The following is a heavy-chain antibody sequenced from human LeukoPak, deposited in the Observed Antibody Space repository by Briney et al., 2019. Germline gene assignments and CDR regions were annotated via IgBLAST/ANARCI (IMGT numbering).Heavy chain of an antibody. CDR1: GYTFTGYY. D-gene: IGHD3-22*01. Sequence: ASVTVSCKASGYTFTGYYMHWVRQAPGQGLEWMGWINPNSGGTNYAQKFQGRVTMTRDTSISTAYMELSRLRSDDTAVYYCAREYYDSSGYYYYFDYWGQGTLVTVSS. CDR3: AREYYDSSGYYYYFDY. CDR2: INPNSGGT. J-gene: IGHJ4*02. V-gene: IGHV1-2*02.